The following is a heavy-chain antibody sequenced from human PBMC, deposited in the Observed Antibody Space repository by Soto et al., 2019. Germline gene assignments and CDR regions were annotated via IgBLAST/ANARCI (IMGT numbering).Heavy chain of an antibody. J-gene: IGHJ6*02. CDR3: ARENYYYGMDV. CDR1: GFYVNVNY. CDR2: ITGGGNT. Sequence: PGGSLRLSCAASGFYVNVNYMSWVRQAPGKGLEWVSDITGGGNTHYADFVKGRFTISRDDSNNTVSLLMNSLRADDTAVYYCARENYYYGMDVWGQGTTVTVS. V-gene: IGHV3-66*01.